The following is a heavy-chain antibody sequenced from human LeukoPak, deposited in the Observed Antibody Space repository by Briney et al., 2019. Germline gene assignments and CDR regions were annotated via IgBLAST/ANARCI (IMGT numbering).Heavy chain of an antibody. J-gene: IGHJ4*02. Sequence: GGSLRLSCEASGFTFSHNGMHWVRQAPGKGLEWVSSISSSSSSYIYYADSVKGRFTISRDNAKNSLYVQMDSLRAEDTAVYYCARGESSGYVCDYWGQGTLVTVSS. CDR1: GFTFSHNG. V-gene: IGHV3-21*06. D-gene: IGHD3-22*01. CDR3: ARGESSGYVCDY. CDR2: ISSSSSSYI.